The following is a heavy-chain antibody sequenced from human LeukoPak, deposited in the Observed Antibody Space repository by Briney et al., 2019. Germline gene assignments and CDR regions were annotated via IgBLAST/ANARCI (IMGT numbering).Heavy chain of an antibody. CDR2: ISGSGGTT. D-gene: IGHD6-19*01. V-gene: IGHV3-23*01. CDR3: AKEGDTSGWYEADY. CDR1: GFTFSNYV. Sequence: GGSLRLSCAASGFTFSNYVISWVRQAPGKGLEWVSAISGSGGTTYYADSVKGRFTISRDNSKNTVFLQMSSLRGEDTAVYYCAKEGDTSGWYEADYWGQGTLVTASS. J-gene: IGHJ4*02.